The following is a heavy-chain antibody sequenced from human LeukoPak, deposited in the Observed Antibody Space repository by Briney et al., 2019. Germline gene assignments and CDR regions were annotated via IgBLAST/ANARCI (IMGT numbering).Heavy chain of an antibody. CDR3: ARPDYGGNSGFDY. V-gene: IGHV3-21*01. CDR1: GFTFSSYS. J-gene: IGHJ4*02. CDR2: ISSSSSYI. Sequence: GGSLRLSCAASGFTFSSYSMNWVRQAPGKGLEWVSSISSSSSYIYYADSVKGRFTISRDNAKNSLYLQMNSLRAEDTAVYYCARPDYGGNSGFDYWGQGTLVTVSS. D-gene: IGHD4-23*01.